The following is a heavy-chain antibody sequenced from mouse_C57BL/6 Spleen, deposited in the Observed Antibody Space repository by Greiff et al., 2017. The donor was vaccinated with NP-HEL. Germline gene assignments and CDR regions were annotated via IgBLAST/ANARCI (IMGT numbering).Heavy chain of an antibody. D-gene: IGHD2-4*01. V-gene: IGHV1-81*01. CDR1: GYTFTSYG. Sequence: QVQLKQSGAELARPGASVKLSCKASGYTFTSYGISWVKQRTGQGLEWIGEIYPRSGNTYYNEKFKGKATLTADKSSSTAYMELRSLTSEDSAVYFCADYDENWYFDVWGTGTTVTVSS. J-gene: IGHJ1*03. CDR3: ADYDENWYFDV. CDR2: IYPRSGNT.